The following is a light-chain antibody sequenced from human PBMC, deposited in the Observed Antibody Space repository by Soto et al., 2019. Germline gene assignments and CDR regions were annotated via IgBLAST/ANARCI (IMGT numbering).Light chain of an antibody. CDR3: QQYNNWPWYT. J-gene: IGKJ2*01. V-gene: IGKV3-15*01. Sequence: EIVMTQSQATLSVSPGERATLSCRASQSVSSNLAWYQQKPGQAPRLLIYGASTRATGIPARFSGSGSGTEFTLTISSLQSEDFAVYYCQQYNNWPWYTFGQGTKLEIK. CDR2: GAS. CDR1: QSVSSN.